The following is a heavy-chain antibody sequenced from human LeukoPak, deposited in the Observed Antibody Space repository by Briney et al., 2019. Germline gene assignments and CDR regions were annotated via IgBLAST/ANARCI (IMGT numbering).Heavy chain of an antibody. CDR1: GVSIDSYF. D-gene: IGHD4-23*01. J-gene: IGHJ4*02. V-gene: IGHV4-59*08. CDR2: IYYTGST. Sequence: SETLSLTCTVSGVSIDSYFWSWIRRPPGKGLEWIGYIYYTGSTKNNPSLQSRVTISLDTSKNQFSLKLSSVTAADTAVYYCACMTTVVTPHYFDYWGQGNMVTVSS. CDR3: ACMTTVVTPHYFDY.